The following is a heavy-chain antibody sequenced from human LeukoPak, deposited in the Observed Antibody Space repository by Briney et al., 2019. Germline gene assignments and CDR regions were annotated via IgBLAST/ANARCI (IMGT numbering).Heavy chain of an antibody. CDR3: ARDGEDEIGYCSGGSCYWSD. V-gene: IGHV4-34*01. D-gene: IGHD2-15*01. CDR1: GGSFSGYY. Sequence: PSETLSLTCAVYGGSFSGYYWRWIRQPPGKGLEWIGEINHSGSTNYNPSLKSRVTISVDTSKNQFSLKLSSVTAADTAVYYCARDGEDEIGYCSGGSCYWSDWGQGTLVTVSS. CDR2: INHSGST. J-gene: IGHJ4*02.